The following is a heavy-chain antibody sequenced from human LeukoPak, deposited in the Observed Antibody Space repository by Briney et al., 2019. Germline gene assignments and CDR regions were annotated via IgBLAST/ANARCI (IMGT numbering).Heavy chain of an antibody. CDR2: IRSNSAGGTT. CDR3: ATDPYDDLHFQH. V-gene: IGHV3-15*01. D-gene: IGHD3-22*01. CDR1: GFTFKTAW. J-gene: IGHJ1*01. Sequence: PGGSPRLSCAASGFTFKTAWMSWVRQAPGKGLEWVGRIRSNSAGGTTHYPTSVKGRFSISRDDSKNRLYLQLNSLTTEDTGVYYCATDPYDDLHFQHWGQGTLVTVSS.